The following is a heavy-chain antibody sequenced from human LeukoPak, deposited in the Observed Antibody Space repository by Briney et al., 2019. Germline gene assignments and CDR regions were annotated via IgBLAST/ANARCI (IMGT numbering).Heavy chain of an antibody. V-gene: IGHV3-23*01. CDR1: GFTFGDHS. CDR2: ISGSGGST. D-gene: IGHD3-3*01. Sequence: GGSLRLSCTASGFTFGDHSVSWFRQAPGKGLEWVSAISGSGGSTYYADSVKGRFTISRDNSKNTLYLQMNSLRAEDTAVYYCAKGGAAYDFWSGYTPDYWGQGTLVTVSS. J-gene: IGHJ4*02. CDR3: AKGGAAYDFWSGYTPDY.